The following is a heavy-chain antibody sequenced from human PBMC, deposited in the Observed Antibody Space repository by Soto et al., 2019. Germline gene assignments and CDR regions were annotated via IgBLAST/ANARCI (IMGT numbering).Heavy chain of an antibody. CDR1: GFTFSCYW. D-gene: IGHD2-15*01. CDR3: AREVYCSGGSCYSGNYYYGIEV. CDR2: IKQDGSEK. V-gene: IGHV3-7*01. J-gene: IGHJ6*02. Sequence: GGSLRLSCAPSGFTFSCYWMSWVRQAPGKGLEWVANIKQDGSEKYYVDSERSRFTISRDNAKNSLYLQMNSLRAENTAVYYCAREVYCSGGSCYSGNYYYGIEVWGQGTTVTVSS.